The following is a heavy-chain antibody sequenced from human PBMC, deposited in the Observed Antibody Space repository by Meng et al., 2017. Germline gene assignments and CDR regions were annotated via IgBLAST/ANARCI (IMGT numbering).Heavy chain of an antibody. CDR2: IYYSGST. CDR1: GGSISSYY. Sequence: GSLRLSCTVSGGSISSYYWSWIRQPPGKGLEWIGYIYYSGSTNYNPSLKSRVTISVDTSKNQFSLKLSSVTAADTAVYYCARGGPIWFGEFLYYFDYWGQGTLVTVSS. V-gene: IGHV4-59*01. D-gene: IGHD3-10*01. CDR3: ARGGPIWFGEFLYYFDY. J-gene: IGHJ4*02.